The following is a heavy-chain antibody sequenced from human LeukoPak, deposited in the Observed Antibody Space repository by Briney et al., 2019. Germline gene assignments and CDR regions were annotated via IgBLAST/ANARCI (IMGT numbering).Heavy chain of an antibody. D-gene: IGHD6-19*01. CDR1: GFTFSNYA. CDR2: ISSNGGST. Sequence: PGGSLRLSCSASGFTFSNYAMHWVRQAPGKGLEYVSAISSNGGSTYYAESVKGRFTISRDNSKNTLYLQMNSLRAEDTAVYYRAKDARRSSGWWFFDHWGQGTLVTVSS. J-gene: IGHJ4*02. CDR3: AKDARRSSGWWFFDH. V-gene: IGHV3-64*04.